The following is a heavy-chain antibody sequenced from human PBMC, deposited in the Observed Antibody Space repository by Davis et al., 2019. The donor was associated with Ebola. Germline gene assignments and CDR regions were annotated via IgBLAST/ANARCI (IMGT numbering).Heavy chain of an antibody. D-gene: IGHD1-26*01. CDR3: ARGSSYYGDYYYYGMDV. Sequence: GGSLRLSCAASGFTFSSYWMSWVRQAPGKGLEWVANIKQDGSEKYYVDSVKGRFTISRDNATNSLYLQMNSLRAEDTAVYYCARGSSYYGDYYYYGMDVWGQGTTVTVSS. J-gene: IGHJ6*02. CDR1: GFTFSSYW. V-gene: IGHV3-7*04. CDR2: IKQDGSEK.